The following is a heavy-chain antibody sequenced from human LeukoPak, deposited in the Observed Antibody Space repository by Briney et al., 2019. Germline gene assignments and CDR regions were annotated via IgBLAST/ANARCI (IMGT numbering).Heavy chain of an antibody. CDR2: INPNSGGT. CDR1: GYTFAGYY. D-gene: IGHD6-13*01. CDR3: ARTLAAAAANWYFDP. Sequence: ASVKVSCKASGYTFAGYYLHWVRQAPGQGLEWMGWINPNSGGTNYAQKFQGRVTVTRDTSISTAYMELSRLRSDDTAVYYCARTLAAAAANWYFDPWGRGTLVTVSS. J-gene: IGHJ2*01. V-gene: IGHV1-2*02.